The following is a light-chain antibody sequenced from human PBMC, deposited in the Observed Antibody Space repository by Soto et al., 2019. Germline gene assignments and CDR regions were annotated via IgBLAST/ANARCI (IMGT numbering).Light chain of an antibody. V-gene: IGKV1-27*01. J-gene: IGKJ5*01. Sequence: DIQMTQSPSSLSASVGDRVTITCRASQGISNAIAWYQQRPGKVPKLLMYAASTLQSGVPSRFSGSGSGTDFTLTISRLEPEDFAVYYCQQYGSSPLTFGQGTRLEIK. CDR1: QGISNA. CDR3: QQYGSSPLT. CDR2: AAS.